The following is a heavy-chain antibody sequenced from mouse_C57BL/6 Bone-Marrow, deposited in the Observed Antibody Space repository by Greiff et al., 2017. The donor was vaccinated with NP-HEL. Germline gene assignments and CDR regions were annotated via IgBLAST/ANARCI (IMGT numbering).Heavy chain of an antibody. CDR3: ARPSYYYGSSYGYFDV. CDR1: GYTFTSYD. D-gene: IGHD1-1*01. V-gene: IGHV1-85*01. CDR2: IYPRHRAT. J-gene: IGHJ1*03. Sequence: QVQLQQSGPELVKPGASVKLSCKASGYTFTSYDINGVKQRPGQGLEWIGWIYPRHRATHYNGKFKGKATLTADKSSSTAYMQLSSLTSEDSAVYFCARPSYYYGSSYGYFDVWGTGTTVTVSS.